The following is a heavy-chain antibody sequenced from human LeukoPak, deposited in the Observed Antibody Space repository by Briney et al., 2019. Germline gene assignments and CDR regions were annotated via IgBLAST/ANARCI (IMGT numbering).Heavy chain of an antibody. Sequence: PGGSLRLSCAASGFTFSSYSMNWVRQAPGKGLEWVSSISSSSSYIYYADSVKGRFTISRDNAKNSLYLQMNSLRAGDTAVYYCARDAYCSGGSCYSGVFDYRGQGTLVTVSS. CDR1: GFTFSSYS. V-gene: IGHV3-21*01. CDR2: ISSSSSYI. D-gene: IGHD2-15*01. CDR3: ARDAYCSGGSCYSGVFDY. J-gene: IGHJ4*02.